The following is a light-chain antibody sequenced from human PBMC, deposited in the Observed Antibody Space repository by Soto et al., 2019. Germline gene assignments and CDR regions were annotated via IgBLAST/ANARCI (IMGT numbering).Light chain of an antibody. J-gene: IGKJ3*01. Sequence: DIQMTQSPSSLSASVGDRVTLTCRASQGISNYLAWYQQKPGKVPKLLIYAASTLQSGVPSRFSGSGSGTDFTLTISSLQPEDVATYYCQKYNSAPPGFTFGPGTKVDIK. CDR3: QKYNSAPPGFT. CDR2: AAS. V-gene: IGKV1-27*01. CDR1: QGISNY.